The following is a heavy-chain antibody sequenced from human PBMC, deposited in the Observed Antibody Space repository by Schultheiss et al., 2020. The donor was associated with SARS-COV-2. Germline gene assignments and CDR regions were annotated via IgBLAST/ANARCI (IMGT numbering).Heavy chain of an antibody. J-gene: IGHJ6*02. D-gene: IGHD1-26*01. Sequence: GGSLRLSCAASGFTFSNAWMSWVRQAPGKGLEWVAVIWYDGSNKYYADSVKGRFTISRDNSKNTLYLQMNSLRAEDTAVYYCARGGVGATRSYYYGMDVWGQGTTVTVSS. CDR2: IWYDGSNK. CDR3: ARGGVGATRSYYYGMDV. V-gene: IGHV3-33*08. CDR1: GFTFSNAW.